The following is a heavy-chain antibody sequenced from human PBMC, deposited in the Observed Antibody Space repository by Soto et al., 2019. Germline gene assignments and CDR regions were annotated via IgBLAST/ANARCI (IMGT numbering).Heavy chain of an antibody. Sequence: EVQLVESGGGLVQPGGSLRLSCAASGFTFSSYSMNWVRQAPGKGLEWVSYISSSSSTRYYADSVKGRFTISRDNAKNSLYLQMNSLRYEDTAVYYCAREAAWELTYYDYWGQGTLVTVSS. CDR1: GFTFSSYS. J-gene: IGHJ4*02. D-gene: IGHD1-26*01. CDR3: AREAAWELTYYDY. V-gene: IGHV3-48*02. CDR2: ISSSSSTR.